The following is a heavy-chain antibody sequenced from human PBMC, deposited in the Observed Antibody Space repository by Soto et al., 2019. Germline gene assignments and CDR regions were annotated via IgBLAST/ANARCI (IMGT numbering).Heavy chain of an antibody. V-gene: IGHV1-58*01. J-gene: IGHJ6*02. D-gene: IGHD2-15*01. CDR2: IVVGSGNT. CDR3: AADGVGMVVAASTYYYYGMDV. Sequence: SVKVSCKASGFTFTSSAVQWVRQARGQRLEWIGWIVVGSGNTNYAQKFQERVTITRDMSTSTAYMELSSLRSEDTAVYYCAADGVGMVVAASTYYYYGMDVWGQGTTVTVSS. CDR1: GFTFTSSA.